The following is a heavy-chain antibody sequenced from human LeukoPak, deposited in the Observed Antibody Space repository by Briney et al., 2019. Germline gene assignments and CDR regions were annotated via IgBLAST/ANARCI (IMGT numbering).Heavy chain of an antibody. V-gene: IGHV1-69*04. Sequence: GASVKVSCKASGGTSSSYTISWVRQAPGQGLEWMGRIIPILGIANYAQKFQGRVTITADKSTSTAYMELSSLRSEDTAVYYCARDIREMATIIGHAFDIWGQGTMVTVSS. CDR1: GGTSSSYT. D-gene: IGHD5-24*01. CDR2: IIPILGIA. J-gene: IGHJ3*02. CDR3: ARDIREMATIIGHAFDI.